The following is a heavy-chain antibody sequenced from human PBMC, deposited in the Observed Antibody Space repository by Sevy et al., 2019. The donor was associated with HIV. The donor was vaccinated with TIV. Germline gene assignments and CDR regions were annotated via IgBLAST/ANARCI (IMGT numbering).Heavy chain of an antibody. V-gene: IGHV3-7*01. CDR1: GFTFSSYW. CDR2: INRDGSTK. Sequence: GGSLRLSCAASGFTFSSYWMTWVRQAPGKGLEWVANINRDGSTKNYVDSVKGRFTISRDNAKNSLYLEMNSLRAEDTAVYYCARDDRPRGWLFDYWGQGTLVTVSS. J-gene: IGHJ4*02. D-gene: IGHD6-19*01. CDR3: ARDDRPRGWLFDY.